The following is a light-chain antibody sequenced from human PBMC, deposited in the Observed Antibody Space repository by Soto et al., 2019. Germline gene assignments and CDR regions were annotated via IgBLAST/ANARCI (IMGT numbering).Light chain of an antibody. J-gene: IGLJ2*01. CDR2: DVS. Sequence: QSALTQPRSVSGSPGQSVTISCTGTSSDVGAYNFVSWYQHNPGKAPKLMIFDVSARPSGVPDRFSGSKSANTASLTISGLQTEDVADYYCCSYAGTYIPLFGGGTKLTVL. V-gene: IGLV2-11*01. CDR3: CSYAGTYIPL. CDR1: SSDVGAYNF.